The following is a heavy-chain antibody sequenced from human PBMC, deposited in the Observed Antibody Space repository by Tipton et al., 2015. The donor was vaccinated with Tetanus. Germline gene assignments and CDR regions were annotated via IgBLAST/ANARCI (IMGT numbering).Heavy chain of an antibody. CDR3: ARDIGSGGEGYFQH. D-gene: IGHD3-10*01. J-gene: IGHJ1*01. CDR2: INPNSGGT. V-gene: IGHV1-2*02. Sequence: QLVQSGAEVKKPGASVKVSCKASGYTFAGYYMHWVRQAPGQGLEWMGWINPNSGGTNYAQKFQGRVTMTRDTSISTAYMELSRLRSDDTAVYYCARDIGSGGEGYFQHWGQGTLVTVSS. CDR1: GYTFAGYY.